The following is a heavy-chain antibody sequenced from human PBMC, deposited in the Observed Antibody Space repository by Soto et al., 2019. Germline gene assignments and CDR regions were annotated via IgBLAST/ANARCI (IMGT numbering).Heavy chain of an antibody. D-gene: IGHD1-26*01. Sequence: EVQLLESGGGLVQPGGSLRLSCAVSGLSFSDYPMDWLRQAPGKGLEWVSRISGSSVSTYYADSVKGRFTISRDNSNNTLYLEMSSLRGEYTAVYYCAKPQSGSYYAAFDVWGQGTTVTVSS. J-gene: IGHJ3*01. CDR2: ISGSSVST. V-gene: IGHV3-23*01. CDR1: GLSFSDYP. CDR3: AKPQSGSYYAAFDV.